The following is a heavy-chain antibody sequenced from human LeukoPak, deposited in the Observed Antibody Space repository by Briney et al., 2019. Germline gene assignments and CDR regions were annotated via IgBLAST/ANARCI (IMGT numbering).Heavy chain of an antibody. V-gene: IGHV3-11*06. CDR3: ARVMVGYSSGWYDY. J-gene: IGHJ4*02. Sequence: PCGSLRLSCAASGFTFSDYYMSWIRQAPGKGLEWVPYISSSSSYTNYADSVKGRFTISRDNAKNSMYLQMNSLRAEDTAVYYCARVMVGYSSGWYDYWGQATPVTVSS. CDR1: GFTFSDYY. CDR2: ISSSSSYT. D-gene: IGHD6-19*01.